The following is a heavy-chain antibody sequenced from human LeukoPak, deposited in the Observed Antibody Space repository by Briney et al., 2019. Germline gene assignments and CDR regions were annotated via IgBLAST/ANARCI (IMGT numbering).Heavy chain of an antibody. Sequence: ASVKVSCKASGGTFSSYAISWVRQAPGQRLEWMGWINAGNGNTKYSQKFQGRVTITRDTSASTAYMELSSLRSEDTAVYYCARRYGSGSYGYFDYWGQGTLVTVSS. J-gene: IGHJ4*02. CDR2: INAGNGNT. CDR1: GGTFSSYA. V-gene: IGHV1-3*01. D-gene: IGHD3-10*01. CDR3: ARRYGSGSYGYFDY.